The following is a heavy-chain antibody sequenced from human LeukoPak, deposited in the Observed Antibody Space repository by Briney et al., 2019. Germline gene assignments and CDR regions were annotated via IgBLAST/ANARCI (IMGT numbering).Heavy chain of an antibody. J-gene: IGHJ5*02. CDR2: INPNSGGT. CDR3: APAVGYSYGTEGFDP. Sequence: ASVKVSCKASGYTFTGYYMHWVRQAPGQGLEWMGWINPNSGGTNYAQKFQGRVTMTRDTSISTAYMELSRLRSDDTAVYYCAPAVGYSYGTEGFDPWGQGTLVTVSS. CDR1: GYTFTGYY. V-gene: IGHV1-2*02. D-gene: IGHD5-18*01.